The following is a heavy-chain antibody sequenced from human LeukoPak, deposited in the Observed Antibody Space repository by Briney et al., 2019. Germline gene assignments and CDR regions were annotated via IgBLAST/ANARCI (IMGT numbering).Heavy chain of an antibody. D-gene: IGHD1-1*01. CDR3: ARDHNYAFDN. CDR1: GFTFTNYW. Sequence: GGSLRLSCAASGFTFTNYWMTWVRQTPGKGLEWVASINQGGNEKYYVDSVKGRFTISRDNAKTSLYLQMDSLRVEDTAVYYCARDHNYAFDNWGQGTLVSVAS. J-gene: IGHJ4*02. V-gene: IGHV3-7*01. CDR2: INQGGNEK.